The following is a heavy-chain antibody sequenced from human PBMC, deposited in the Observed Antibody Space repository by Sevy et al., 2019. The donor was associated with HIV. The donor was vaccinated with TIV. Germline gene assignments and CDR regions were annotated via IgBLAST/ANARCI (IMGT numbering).Heavy chain of an antibody. J-gene: IGHJ1*01. CDR2: ISYDRSNK. V-gene: IGHV3-30-3*01. CDR1: GFTFSSYA. CDR3: ARVPGRGYSYGYGDQYFQH. D-gene: IGHD5-18*01. Sequence: GGSLRLSCAASGFTFSSYAMHWVRQAPGKGLEWVAVISYDRSNKYYADSVKGRFTISRDNSKNTLYLQMNSLRAEDTAVYYCARVPGRGYSYGYGDQYFQHWGQGTLVTVSS.